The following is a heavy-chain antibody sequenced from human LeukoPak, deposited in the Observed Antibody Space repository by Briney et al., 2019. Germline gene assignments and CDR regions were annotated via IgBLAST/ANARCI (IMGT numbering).Heavy chain of an antibody. V-gene: IGHV3-30-3*01. Sequence: HPGGSLRLSCTASGFTFSNYAIHWVRQAPGKGLEWVAFISYDGSNKYYADSVKGRFTISRDNAKNSLYLQMNSLRAEDTAVYYCARGQGPSNPGGIAVAGTQYYYYGMDVWGQGTTVTVSS. D-gene: IGHD6-19*01. CDR1: GFTFSNYA. CDR3: ARGQGPSNPGGIAVAGTQYYYYGMDV. J-gene: IGHJ6*02. CDR2: ISYDGSNK.